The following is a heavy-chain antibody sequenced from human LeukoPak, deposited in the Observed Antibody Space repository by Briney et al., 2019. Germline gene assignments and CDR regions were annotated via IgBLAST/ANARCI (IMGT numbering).Heavy chain of an antibody. V-gene: IGHV3-74*03. CDR3: VRKFPGYNGMDV. CDR2: INSDGTNK. D-gene: IGHD1-1*01. CDR1: GFTFSSYF. J-gene: IGHJ6*02. Sequence: PGGSLRLSCAASGFTFSSYFMHWVRQVPGKGLVWVSRINSDGTNKVYADSVKGRVTISRDNAENTLYLQMNSLRAEDTAVYYCVRKFPGYNGMDVWGQGTTVTVSS.